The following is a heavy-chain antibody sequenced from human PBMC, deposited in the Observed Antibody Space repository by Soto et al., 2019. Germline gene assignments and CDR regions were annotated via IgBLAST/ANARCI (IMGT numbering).Heavy chain of an antibody. D-gene: IGHD3-3*02. CDR2: LYWDDDK. CDR3: AHWGGIGSISYPSRYYFDY. CDR1: GFSLSTSGVG. V-gene: IGHV2-5*02. Sequence: QITLKESGPTLVKPTQTLTLTCTFSGFSLSTSGVGVGWIRQPPGKALEWLALLYWDDDKRYSPSLKSRLTITKDTSKDQVVLTMTTVDPVDTATYYCAHWGGIGSISYPSRYYFDYWGQGTLVTVSS. J-gene: IGHJ4*02.